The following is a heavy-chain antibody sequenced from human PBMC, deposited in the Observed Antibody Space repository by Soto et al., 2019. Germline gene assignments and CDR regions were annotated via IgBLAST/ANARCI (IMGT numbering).Heavy chain of an antibody. CDR2: ISYDGTYE. D-gene: IGHD1-26*01. CDR1: GFAFSGYG. J-gene: IGHJ4*02. V-gene: IGHV3-30*03. Sequence: QVQMVESGGGVVQPGRSLRLSCAASGFAFSGYGMHWVRQAPGKGLEWVAVISYDGTYEHYADSVKGRFTISRDKLKNTLYLQMNSLTVADTAVYYCAREWEHLDHWGQGTLVTVSS. CDR3: AREWEHLDH.